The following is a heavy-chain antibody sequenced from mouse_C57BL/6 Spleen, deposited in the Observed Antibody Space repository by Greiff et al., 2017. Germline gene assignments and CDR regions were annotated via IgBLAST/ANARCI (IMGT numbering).Heavy chain of an antibody. Sequence: EVHLVESEGGLVQPGSSMKLSCTASGFTFSDYYMAWVRQVPEKGLEWVANINYDGSSTYYLDSLKSRFIISRANAKNIQYLQMSSLKSEDTATYYCARGGPYYSNYEAWFAYWGQGTLVTVSA. J-gene: IGHJ3*01. V-gene: IGHV5-16*01. CDR3: ARGGPYYSNYEAWFAY. CDR2: INYDGSST. CDR1: GFTFSDYY. D-gene: IGHD2-5*01.